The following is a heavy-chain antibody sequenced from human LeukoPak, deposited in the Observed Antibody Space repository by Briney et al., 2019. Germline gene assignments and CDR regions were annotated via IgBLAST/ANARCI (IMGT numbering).Heavy chain of an antibody. V-gene: IGHV4-34*01. CDR2: INHSGST. J-gene: IGHJ4*02. CDR1: GGSFSGYY. Sequence: SETLSLTCAVYGGSFSGYYWSWIRQPPGKGLEWIGEINHSGSTNYNPSLKSRVTISVDTSKNQFSLKLSSVTAADTAVYYCARDGDGDHFDYWGQGTLVTVSS. D-gene: IGHD4-17*01. CDR3: ARDGDGDHFDY.